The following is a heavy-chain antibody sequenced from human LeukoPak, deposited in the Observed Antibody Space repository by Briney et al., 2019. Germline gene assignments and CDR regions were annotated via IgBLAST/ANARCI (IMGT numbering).Heavy chain of an antibody. CDR3: AREGRSTYGMDV. CDR1: GGTFSSYA. CDR2: IIPILGIA. V-gene: IGHV1-69*04. D-gene: IGHD3-3*01. Sequence: ASVKVSCKASGGTFSSYAISWVRQAPGQGLEWMGRIIPILGIANYAQKFQGRVTITADKSTSTAYMELSSLRSEDTAVYYCAREGRSTYGMDVWGQGTTVTVSS. J-gene: IGHJ6*02.